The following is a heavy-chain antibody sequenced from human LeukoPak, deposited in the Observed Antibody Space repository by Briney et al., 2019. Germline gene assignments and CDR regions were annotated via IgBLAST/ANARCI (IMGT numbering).Heavy chain of an antibody. CDR2: INQDGSER. J-gene: IGHJ6*02. CDR1: GFTFSSYW. Sequence: GGSLRLSCAASGFTFSSYWMTWVRQAPGKGLEWVANINQDGSERYYVDSVKGRFSISRDNAKNSLSLQMNSLRAEDTALYYCARGNAMGVWGQGTTVTASS. V-gene: IGHV3-7*01. CDR3: ARGNAMGV.